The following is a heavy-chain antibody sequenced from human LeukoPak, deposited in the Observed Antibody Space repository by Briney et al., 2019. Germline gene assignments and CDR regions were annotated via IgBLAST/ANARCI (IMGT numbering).Heavy chain of an antibody. Sequence: GASVKVSCKASGYTFTGYYMHWVRQAPGQGLEWMGWINPNSGGTNYAQKFQGRVTMTRDTSISTAYMELSRLRSDDTAVYYCARDVYGDYGPYDYWGQGTLVTVSS. V-gene: IGHV1-2*02. D-gene: IGHD4-17*01. CDR2: INPNSGGT. CDR1: GYTFTGYY. J-gene: IGHJ4*02. CDR3: ARDVYGDYGPYDY.